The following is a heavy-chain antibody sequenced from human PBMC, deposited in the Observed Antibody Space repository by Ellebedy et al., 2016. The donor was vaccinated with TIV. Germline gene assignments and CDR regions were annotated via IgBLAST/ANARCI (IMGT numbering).Heavy chain of an antibody. J-gene: IGHJ4*02. Sequence: ASVKVSCKASGYTFTTYYIHWVRQAPGQGLEWVGTLNPSTGGTSYAQKFQGRVTMTTDTSTSTAYMELRSLRSDDTAVYYCARGGRNYVDYWGQGTLVTVSS. CDR3: ARGGRNYVDY. CDR2: LNPSTGGT. CDR1: GYTFTTYY. V-gene: IGHV1-46*01.